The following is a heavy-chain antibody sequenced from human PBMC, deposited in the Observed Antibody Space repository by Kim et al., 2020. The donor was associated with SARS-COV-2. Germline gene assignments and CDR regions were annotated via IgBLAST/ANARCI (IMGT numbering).Heavy chain of an antibody. Sequence: GGSLRLSCAASGFTFSSYAMSWVRQAPGKGLEWVSAISGSGGSTYYADSVKGRFTISRDNSKNTLYLQMNSLRAEDTAVYYCAKDQLGGHYYYDSSGYSYWGQGTLVTVSS. CDR1: GFTFSSYA. D-gene: IGHD3-22*01. V-gene: IGHV3-23*01. CDR2: ISGSGGST. J-gene: IGHJ4*02. CDR3: AKDQLGGHYYYDSSGYSY.